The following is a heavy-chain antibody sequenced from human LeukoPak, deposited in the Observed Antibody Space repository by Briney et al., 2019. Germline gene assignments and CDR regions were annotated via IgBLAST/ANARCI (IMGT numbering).Heavy chain of an antibody. V-gene: IGHV3-23*01. CDR1: GFTYNNYA. CDR3: AKAAYGDYAGAFDI. J-gene: IGHJ3*02. Sequence: GGSLRLSCAASGFTYNNYAMGWVRQAPGKGLEWVSSISGGGAGKFYAAPVKGRFTTSRDNSKNTLYVQMNSLRAEDTAVYCAKAAYGDYAGAFDIWGQGTMVIVSS. D-gene: IGHD4-17*01. CDR2: ISGGGAGK.